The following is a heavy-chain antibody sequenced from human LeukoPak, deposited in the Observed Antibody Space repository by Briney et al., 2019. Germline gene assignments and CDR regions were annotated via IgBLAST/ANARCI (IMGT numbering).Heavy chain of an antibody. D-gene: IGHD1-26*01. Sequence: GGSLRLSCAASEFIFSNYDMHWVRQAPGKGLEWVTLIRYDGRSEYYSADVQGRFTVSRDNSKNNLYLNMNNLRPEDTAVYYCARTRLGTPTSFYFDLWGQGTLVTVSS. CDR2: IRYDGRSE. V-gene: IGHV3-30*02. CDR1: EFIFSNYD. CDR3: ARTRLGTPTSFYFDL. J-gene: IGHJ4*02.